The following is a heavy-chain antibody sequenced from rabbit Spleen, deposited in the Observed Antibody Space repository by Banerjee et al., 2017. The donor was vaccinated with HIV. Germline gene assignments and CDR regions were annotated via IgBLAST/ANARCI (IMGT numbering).Heavy chain of an antibody. D-gene: IGHD7-1*01. V-gene: IGHV1S40*01. CDR1: GFSFSSSYY. CDR2: IAAGVSGTT. CDR3: ARDTGTSFSSYGMDL. J-gene: IGHJ6*01. Sequence: QSLEESGGDLVKPEGSLALTCTASGFSFSSSYYMCWVRQAPGKGLECIACIAAGVSGTTYYATWAKGRFTISNPSSTTVTLQMTSLTAADTATYFCARDTGTSFSSYGMDLWGQGTLVTVS.